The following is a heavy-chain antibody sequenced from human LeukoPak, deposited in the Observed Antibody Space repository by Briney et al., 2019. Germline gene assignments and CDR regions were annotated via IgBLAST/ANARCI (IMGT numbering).Heavy chain of an antibody. J-gene: IGHJ4*02. CDR1: GFTFSNYW. Sequence: GGSLRLSCVVSGFTFSNYWMTWVRQAPGKGLEWVSSISSSSSYIYYADSVKGRFTISRDNAKNSLYLQMNSLRAEDTAVYYCARLIGAYSSGWGFDYWGQGTLVTVSS. D-gene: IGHD5-18*01. V-gene: IGHV3-21*04. CDR2: ISSSSSYI. CDR3: ARLIGAYSSGWGFDY.